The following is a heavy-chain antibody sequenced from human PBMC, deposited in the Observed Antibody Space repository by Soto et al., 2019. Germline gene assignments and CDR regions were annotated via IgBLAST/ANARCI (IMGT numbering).Heavy chain of an antibody. CDR1: GDSVTSHY. V-gene: IGHV4-59*02. CDR3: AKARCTGNSCYVPDY. J-gene: IGHJ4*01. CDR2: MHYTGFS. Sequence: SETLSLTCSFSGDSVTSHYLTWIRQSPEKGLEWIGYMHYTGFSHYNPSLKSRLTISVDRSKNQFTLQLTSVTVEDTATYYCAKARCTGNSCYVPDYWGHGSLVTVSS. D-gene: IGHD2-8*02.